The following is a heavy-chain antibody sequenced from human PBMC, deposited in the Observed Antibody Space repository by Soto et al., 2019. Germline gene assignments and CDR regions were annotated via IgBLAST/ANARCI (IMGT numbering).Heavy chain of an antibody. D-gene: IGHD4-17*01. CDR1: GGTFSSYT. Sequence: QVQLVQSGAEVKKPGSSVKVSCKASGGTFSSYTISWVRQAPGQGLEWMGRIIPILGIANYAQKFQGRVTITADKSTSTAYMELSSLRSEETAVYYCARDIHDYGDPRYWGQGTLVTVSS. V-gene: IGHV1-69*08. CDR2: IIPILGIA. J-gene: IGHJ4*02. CDR3: ARDIHDYGDPRY.